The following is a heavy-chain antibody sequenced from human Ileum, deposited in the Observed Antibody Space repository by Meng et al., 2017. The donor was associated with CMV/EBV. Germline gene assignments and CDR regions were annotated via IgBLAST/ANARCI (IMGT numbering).Heavy chain of an antibody. CDR1: GFTVSKSF. CDR2: IYGASTT. CDR3: ARVLGVAAPFDH. Sequence: LSRAVSGFTVSKSFMAWVRQPPGKGLEWVSFIYGASTTYYADSVKGRFTISRDNSKNTLYLQVNSLSAEDTALYYCARVLGVAAPFDHWGQGTLVTVSS. J-gene: IGHJ4*02. D-gene: IGHD6-19*01. V-gene: IGHV3-53*01.